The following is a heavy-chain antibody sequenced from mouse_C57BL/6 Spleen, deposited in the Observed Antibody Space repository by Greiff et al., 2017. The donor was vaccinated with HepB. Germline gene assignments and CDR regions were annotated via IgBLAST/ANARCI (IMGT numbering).Heavy chain of an antibody. J-gene: IGHJ2*01. CDR3: TTPHYYGKGYFDY. D-gene: IGHD1-1*01. CDR1: GFNIKDDY. CDR2: IDPENGDT. Sequence: VQLQQSGAELVRPGASVKWSCTASGFNIKDDYMHWVKQRPEQGLEWIGWIDPENGDTEYASKFQGKATITADTSSNTAYLQLSSLTSEDTAVYYCTTPHYYGKGYFDYWGQGTTLTVSS. V-gene: IGHV14-4*01.